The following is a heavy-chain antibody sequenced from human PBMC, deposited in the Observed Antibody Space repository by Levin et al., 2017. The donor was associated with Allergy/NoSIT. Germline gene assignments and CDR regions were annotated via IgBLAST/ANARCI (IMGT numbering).Heavy chain of an antibody. Sequence: GGSLRLSCAASGFTFSSYGMHWVRQAPGKGLEWVAVISYDGSNKYYADSVKGRFTISRDNSKNTLYLQMNSLRAEDTAVYYCAKDVRYSSSWYEGRVYWGQGTLVTVSS. CDR2: ISYDGSNK. V-gene: IGHV3-30*18. CDR1: GFTFSSYG. J-gene: IGHJ4*02. D-gene: IGHD6-13*01. CDR3: AKDVRYSSSWYEGRVY.